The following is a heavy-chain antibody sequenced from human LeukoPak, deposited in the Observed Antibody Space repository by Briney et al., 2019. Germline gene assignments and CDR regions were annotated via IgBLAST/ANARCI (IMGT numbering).Heavy chain of an antibody. D-gene: IGHD3-22*01. J-gene: IGHJ3*02. CDR1: GGSFSGYY. CDR3: ARPLYDSSGYYLAFDI. CDR2: INHSGST. V-gene: IGHV4-34*01. Sequence: SETLSLTCAVYGGSFSGYYWSWVRQPPGKGLEWIGEINHSGSTNYNPSLKSRVTISVDTSKNQFSLKLSSVTAADTAVYYCARPLYDSSGYYLAFDIWGQGTMVTVSS.